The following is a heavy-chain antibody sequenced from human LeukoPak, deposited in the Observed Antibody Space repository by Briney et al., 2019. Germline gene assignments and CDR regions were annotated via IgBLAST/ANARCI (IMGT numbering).Heavy chain of an antibody. Sequence: GGSLRLSCAASGFTFSSYSMNWVRQAPGKGLEWVSSISSSSSYIYYADSVKGRFTISRDNAKNSLYLQMNSLRAEDTAVYYCASLDLGTPYYYYGMDVWGQGTTVTVSS. D-gene: IGHD2-2*03. CDR3: ASLDLGTPYYYYGMDV. CDR2: ISSSSSYI. J-gene: IGHJ6*02. CDR1: GFTFSSYS. V-gene: IGHV3-21*01.